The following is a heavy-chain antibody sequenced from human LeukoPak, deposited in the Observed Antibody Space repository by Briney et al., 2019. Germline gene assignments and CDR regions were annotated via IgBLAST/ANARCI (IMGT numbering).Heavy chain of an antibody. Sequence: SETLSLTCTVSGGSISSGDYYWSWIRQPPGKGLEWIGYIYYSGSTYYNPSLKSRVTISVDTSKNQFSLKLSSVTAADTAVYYCARGLLGLTPFDYWGQGTLVTVSS. CDR2: IYYSGST. CDR3: ARGLLGLTPFDY. D-gene: IGHD3-22*01. CDR1: GGSISSGDYY. V-gene: IGHV4-30-4*01. J-gene: IGHJ4*02.